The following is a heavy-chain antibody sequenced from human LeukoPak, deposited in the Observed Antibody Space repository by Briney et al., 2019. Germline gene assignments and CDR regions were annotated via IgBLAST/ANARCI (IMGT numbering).Heavy chain of an antibody. CDR3: AGTSSSSWGK. J-gene: IGHJ4*02. CDR1: GGSISSGGYY. D-gene: IGHD6-13*01. CDR2: IYYSGST. Sequence: SETLSLTCTVSGGSISSGGYYWSWIRQHPGKGLEWIGYIYYSGSTYYNPSLKSRVTISVDTSKDQFSLKLSSVTAADTAVYYCAGTSSSSWGKWGQGTLVTVSS. V-gene: IGHV4-31*03.